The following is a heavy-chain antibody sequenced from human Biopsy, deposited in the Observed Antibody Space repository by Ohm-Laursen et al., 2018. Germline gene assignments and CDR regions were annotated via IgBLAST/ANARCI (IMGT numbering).Heavy chain of an antibody. D-gene: IGHD5/OR15-5a*01. CDR2: IYNSGST. V-gene: IGHV4-61*01. CDR3: ARGEAGVYDALDI. J-gene: IGHJ3*02. CDR1: GGAISGTSYY. Sequence: SQTLSLTCTVSGGAISGTSYYWTWIRQPPGKGLEWIGYIYNSGSTNYNPSLKSRVTISVAVDTSKSQFSLRLSSVTAADTTMYYCARGEAGVYDALDIWGQGTMVIVSS.